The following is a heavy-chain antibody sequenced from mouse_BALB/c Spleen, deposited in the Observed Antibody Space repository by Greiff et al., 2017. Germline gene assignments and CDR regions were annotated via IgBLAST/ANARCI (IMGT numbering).Heavy chain of an antibody. V-gene: IGHV14-1*02. D-gene: IGHD2-14*01. CDR3: ARRRGYDGFAY. CDR1: GFNIKDYY. J-gene: IGHJ3*01. CDR2: IDPENGNT. Sequence: DVQLQESGAELVRPGALVKLSCKASGFNIKDYYMHWVKQRPEQGLEWIGWIDPENGNTIYDPKFQGKASITADTSSNTAYLQLSSLTSEDTAVYYCARRRGYDGFAYWGQGTLVTVSA.